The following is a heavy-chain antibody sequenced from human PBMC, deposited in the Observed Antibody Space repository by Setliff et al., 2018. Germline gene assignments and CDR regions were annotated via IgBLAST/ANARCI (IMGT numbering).Heavy chain of an antibody. V-gene: IGHV3-9*01. CDR3: ARGHCTTISCFLDH. CDR2: IRAGGDNI. J-gene: IGHJ4*02. D-gene: IGHD2-8*01. Sequence: SLRLSCAASGFRFDDYAMHWVRQAPGKGLEWVAGIRAGGDNIAYADSVKGRFTISRDNAKNSLYLQLDSLRPDDTAFYYCARGHCTTISCFLDHWGQGIMVTVSS. CDR1: GFRFDDYA.